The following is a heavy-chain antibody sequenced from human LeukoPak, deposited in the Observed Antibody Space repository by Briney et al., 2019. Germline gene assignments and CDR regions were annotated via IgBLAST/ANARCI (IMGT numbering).Heavy chain of an antibody. V-gene: IGHV3-74*01. CDR1: GFTLNKYW. CDR3: TRIPADQTFFDF. J-gene: IGHJ4*02. Sequence: QPGGSLRLSCAASGFTLNKYWMHWVRQAPGKGLVWVSRINIDGSSISYADSVRGRFTISRDNAKNTLYLQMNNLRAEDTAVYYCTRIPADQTFFDFWGQGTLVTVPS. D-gene: IGHD2-2*01. CDR2: INIDGSSI.